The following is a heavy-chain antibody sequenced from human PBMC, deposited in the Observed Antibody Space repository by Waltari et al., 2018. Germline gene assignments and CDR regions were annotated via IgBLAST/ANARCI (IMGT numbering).Heavy chain of an antibody. CDR2: LNPRDCDA. V-gene: IGHV5-51*03. Sequence: EVQLVQSGPEVKKPGESLKISCKGSGYSFTNYWIGGVRHMPGKGLEWMGVLNPRDCDARYSPSFQGQVPISVDKSINSAYLQGGSLQSSDTGMYFCARSYTMSSHIDRWGQGTLVTVSS. D-gene: IGHD2-21*01. CDR3: ARSYTMSSHIDR. CDR1: GYSFTNYW. J-gene: IGHJ4*02.